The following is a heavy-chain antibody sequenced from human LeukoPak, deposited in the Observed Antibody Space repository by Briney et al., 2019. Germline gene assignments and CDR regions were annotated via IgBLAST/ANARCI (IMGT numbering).Heavy chain of an antibody. CDR2: IYSGGST. CDR3: ASDREYYYGSGSFDY. J-gene: IGHJ4*02. D-gene: IGHD3-10*01. Sequence: GGSLRLSCAASGFTVSSNYMSWVRQAPGKGLEWVSVIYSGGSTYYADSVKGRFTISRDNAKNSLYLQMNSLRAEDTAVYYCASDREYYYGSGSFDYWGQGTLVTVSS. V-gene: IGHV3-53*01. CDR1: GFTVSSNY.